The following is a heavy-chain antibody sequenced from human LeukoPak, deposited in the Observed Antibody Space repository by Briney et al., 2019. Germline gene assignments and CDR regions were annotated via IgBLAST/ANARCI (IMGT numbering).Heavy chain of an antibody. CDR3: ARLLGTVTTFDY. V-gene: IGHV3-7*01. D-gene: IGHD1-26*01. CDR2: INEVGSKT. CDR1: GVRFSGCS. J-gene: IGHJ4*02. Sequence: PGGSLRVSCAASGVRFSGCSLRWGRQAPGKGLEWVATINEVGSKTYYDDSVKGRFTISRDNAKNSLYLEMSSLRAEDTAVYYCARLLGTVTTFDYWGQGTLVTVSS.